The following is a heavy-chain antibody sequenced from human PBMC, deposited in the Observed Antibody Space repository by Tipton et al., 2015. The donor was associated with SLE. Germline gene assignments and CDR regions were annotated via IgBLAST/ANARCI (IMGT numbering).Heavy chain of an antibody. V-gene: IGHV1-69*02. D-gene: IGHD6-19*01. CDR2: IIPILGIA. CDR1: GGTFSSYT. Sequence: QSGPEVKKPGSSVKVSCKASGGTFSSYTISWVRQAPGQGLEWMGRIIPILGIANYAQKFQGRVTITADKSTSTAYMELSSLRSEDTAVYYCAEEQYSSGWLVDYWGQGTLVTVSS. J-gene: IGHJ4*02. CDR3: AEEQYSSGWLVDY.